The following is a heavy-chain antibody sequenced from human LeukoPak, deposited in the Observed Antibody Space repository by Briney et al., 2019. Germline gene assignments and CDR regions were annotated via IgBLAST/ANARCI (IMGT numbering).Heavy chain of an antibody. D-gene: IGHD1-14*01. J-gene: IGHJ4*02. Sequence: SGTLSLTCAVSGVSISSSEWWIWIRQPPGKGLEWIGHIYYSGSTYYNPPLKSRVTISVDTSKNQFSLKLSSVTAADTAVYFCARETGLYYFDYWGQGTLVTVSS. V-gene: IGHV4-30-4*01. CDR3: ARETGLYYFDY. CDR1: GVSISSSEW. CDR2: IYYSGST.